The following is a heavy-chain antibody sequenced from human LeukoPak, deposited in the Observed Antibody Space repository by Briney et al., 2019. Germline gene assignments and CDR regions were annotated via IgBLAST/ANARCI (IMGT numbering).Heavy chain of an antibody. CDR3: ARVQILYSSGWYYYYYGMDV. Sequence: GASVKVSCKASGYTFTSYDINWVRQATGQGLEWMGWMNPNSGNTGYARKFQGRVTMTRNTSISTAYMELSSLRSEDTAVYYCARVQILYSSGWYYYYYGMDVWGQGTTVTVSS. CDR1: GYTFTSYD. J-gene: IGHJ6*02. CDR2: MNPNSGNT. V-gene: IGHV1-8*01. D-gene: IGHD6-19*01.